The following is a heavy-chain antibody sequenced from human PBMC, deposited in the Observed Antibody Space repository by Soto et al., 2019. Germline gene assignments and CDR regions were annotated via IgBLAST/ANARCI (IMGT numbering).Heavy chain of an antibody. J-gene: IGHJ4*02. Sequence: QVQLVQSGAEVKKPGASVKVSCKASGYTFTSYGISWVRQAPGQGLEWMGWISAYNGNTNYAQKLQGRVTMTTDTSTSTAYMELRSLRSDDTAVYYCARAAYCTNGVCYGYYFDYWGQGTLVTVSS. D-gene: IGHD2-8*01. CDR2: ISAYNGNT. CDR3: ARAAYCTNGVCYGYYFDY. V-gene: IGHV1-18*01. CDR1: GYTFTSYG.